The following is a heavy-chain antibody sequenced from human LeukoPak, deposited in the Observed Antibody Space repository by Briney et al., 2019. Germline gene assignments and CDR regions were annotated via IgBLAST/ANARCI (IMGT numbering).Heavy chain of an antibody. CDR1: GGSFSGYS. CDR3: ARAPIVVVPQEAFDY. CDR2: INHSGGT. Sequence: SETLSLTCAVYGGSFSGYSWNWIRQPPVKGLEWIGEINHSGGTNYNPSLKSRVTISVDTSKKQFSLKLSSVTAADTAVYYCARAPIVVVPQEAFDYWGQGTLVTVSS. J-gene: IGHJ4*02. V-gene: IGHV4-34*01. D-gene: IGHD2-2*01.